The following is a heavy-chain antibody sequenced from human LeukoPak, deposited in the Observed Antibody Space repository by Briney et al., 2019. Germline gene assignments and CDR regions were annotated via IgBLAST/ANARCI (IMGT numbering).Heavy chain of an antibody. CDR1: GGSISSSSYY. J-gene: IGHJ4*02. V-gene: IGHV4-39*07. CDR2: IYYSGST. Sequence: SETLSLTCTVSGGSISSSSYYWGWIRQPPGKGLEWIGSIYYSGSTYYNPSLKSRVTISVDTSKNQFSLKLSSVTAADTAVYYCARVGTGNFDYWGQGTLVTVSS. CDR3: ARVGTGNFDY. D-gene: IGHD3-10*01.